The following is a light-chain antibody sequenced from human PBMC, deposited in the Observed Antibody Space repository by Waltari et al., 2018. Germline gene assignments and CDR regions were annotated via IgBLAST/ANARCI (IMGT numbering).Light chain of an antibody. CDR1: GIGRKN. Sequence: SYVVTQPPSVSLAPGKTATITCGGDGIGRKNVCWYQQRPGQAPVLVVYDNSDRSSGVPERFSGSNSGDTATLTISRVEVGDEADFYCQVWDSTTDHAIFGGGTKLTVL. J-gene: IGLJ2*01. V-gene: IGLV3-21*03. CDR3: QVWDSTTDHAI. CDR2: DNS.